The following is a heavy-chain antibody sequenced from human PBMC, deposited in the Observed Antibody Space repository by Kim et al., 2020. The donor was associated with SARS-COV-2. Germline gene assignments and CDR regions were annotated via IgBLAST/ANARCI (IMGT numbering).Heavy chain of an antibody. V-gene: IGHV3-30-3*01. CDR3: ARDLYYYDSSGYFDY. CDR2: ISYDGSNK. J-gene: IGHJ4*02. Sequence: GGSLRLSCAASGFTFSSYAMHWVRQAPGKGLEWVAVISYDGSNKYYADSVKGRFTISRDNSKNTLYLQMNSLRAEDTAVYYCARDLYYYDSSGYFDYWGQGTLVTVSS. CDR1: GFTFSSYA. D-gene: IGHD3-22*01.